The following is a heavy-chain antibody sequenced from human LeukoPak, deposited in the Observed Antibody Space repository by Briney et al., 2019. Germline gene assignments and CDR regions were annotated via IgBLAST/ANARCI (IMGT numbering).Heavy chain of an antibody. Sequence: SETLSLTCTVSGGSINTYYWSWIRQPPGKGLEWIGYIYYSGSTYYNPSLKSRVTISVDTSKNQFSLKLSSVTAADTAVYYCAREGQESSRDIAAVQEGAFDIWGQGTMVTVSS. CDR2: IYYSGST. CDR3: AREGQESSRDIAAVQEGAFDI. J-gene: IGHJ3*02. V-gene: IGHV4-59*12. CDR1: GGSINTYY. D-gene: IGHD6-13*01.